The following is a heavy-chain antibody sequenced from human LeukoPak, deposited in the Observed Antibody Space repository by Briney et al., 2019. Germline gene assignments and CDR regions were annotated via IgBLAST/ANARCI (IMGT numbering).Heavy chain of an antibody. V-gene: IGHV4-59*06. D-gene: IGHD3-10*01. CDR2: IYYSGST. CDR1: GGSISSYY. Sequence: SETLSLTCTVSGGSISSYYWSWIRQPPGKGLEWIGYIYYSGSTYYNPSLKSRVTISVDTSKNQFSLKLSSVTAADTAVYYCARGTMVRGVITFDYWGQGTLVTVSS. J-gene: IGHJ4*02. CDR3: ARGTMVRGVITFDY.